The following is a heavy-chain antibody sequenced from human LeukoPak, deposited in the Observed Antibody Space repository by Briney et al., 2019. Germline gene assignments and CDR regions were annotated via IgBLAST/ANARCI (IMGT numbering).Heavy chain of an antibody. CDR2: ISGYNGNT. D-gene: IGHD5-18*01. V-gene: IGHV1-18*01. CDR1: GYIFTSFG. Sequence: VASVKVSCKASGYIFTSFGISWARQAPGQGLEWMGWISGYNGNTNYAQRLQGRVTMTTDTSTSTAYMELRSLRSDDTAVYYCARGTNTYGHGDYWGQGTLVTVSS. J-gene: IGHJ4*02. CDR3: ARGTNTYGHGDY.